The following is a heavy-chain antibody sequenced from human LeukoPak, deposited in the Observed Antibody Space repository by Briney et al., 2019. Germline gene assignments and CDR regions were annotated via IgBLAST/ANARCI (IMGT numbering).Heavy chain of an antibody. CDR1: GFTVSSNY. CDR2: IYSGGST. CDR3: ARAQPYYDILTGYGEAYYFDY. D-gene: IGHD3-9*01. J-gene: IGHJ4*01. Sequence: VGSLRLSCAASGFTVSSNYMSWVRQAPGKGLEWVSVIYSGGSTYYADSVKGRFTISRDNSKNTLYLQMNSLRAEDTAVYYCARAQPYYDILTGYGEAYYFDYWGQGTLVTVSS. V-gene: IGHV3-53*01.